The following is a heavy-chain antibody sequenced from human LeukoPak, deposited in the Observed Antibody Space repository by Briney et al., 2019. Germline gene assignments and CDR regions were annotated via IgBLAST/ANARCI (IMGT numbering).Heavy chain of an antibody. D-gene: IGHD3-10*01. CDR2: IYYSGST. CDR1: GGSFSSYY. Sequence: SETLSLTCAVYGGSFSSYYWSWIRQPPGKGLEWIGYIYYSGSTNYNPSLKSRVTISVDTSKNQFSLKLSSVTAADTAVYYCARGSYYYGSGSSPNLDYWGQGTLVTVSS. J-gene: IGHJ4*02. CDR3: ARGSYYYGSGSSPNLDY. V-gene: IGHV4-59*08.